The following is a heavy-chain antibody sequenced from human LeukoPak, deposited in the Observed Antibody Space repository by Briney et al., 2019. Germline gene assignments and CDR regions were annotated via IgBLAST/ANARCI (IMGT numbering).Heavy chain of an antibody. V-gene: IGHV3-11*04. D-gene: IGHD3-3*01. CDR1: GFTFSDYY. J-gene: IGHJ4*02. CDR2: ISSSGSTI. CDR3: AREPVLRFLEWLPWGYFDY. Sequence: GGSLRLSCAASGFTFSDYYMSWIRQAPGKGLEWVSYISSSGSTIYYADSVKGRFTISRDNAKNSLYLQMNSLRAEDTAVYYCAREPVLRFLEWLPWGYFDYWGQGTLVTVSS.